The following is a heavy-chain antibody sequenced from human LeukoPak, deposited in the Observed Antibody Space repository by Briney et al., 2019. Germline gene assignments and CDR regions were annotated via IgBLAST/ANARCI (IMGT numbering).Heavy chain of an antibody. Sequence: PGGSLRLSCAASGFTFSDYYMSWIRQAPGKGLEWVSYISSSGSTIYYADSVKGRFTISRDNAKNTLYLQMNSLRAEDTAVYYCAREDSSSWLTNWFDPWGQGTLVTVSS. CDR2: ISSSGSTI. CDR1: GFTFSDYY. V-gene: IGHV3-11*04. J-gene: IGHJ5*02. D-gene: IGHD6-13*01. CDR3: AREDSSSWLTNWFDP.